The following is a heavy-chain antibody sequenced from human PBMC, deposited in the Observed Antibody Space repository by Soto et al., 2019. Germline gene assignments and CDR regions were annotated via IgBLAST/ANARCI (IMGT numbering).Heavy chain of an antibody. CDR1: GYTFTSVD. J-gene: IGHJ4*02. CDR2: MNPNSGNT. Sequence: GASVKVSCKASGYTFTSVDINGVRQATGQGLEWMGWMNPNSGNTGYAQKFQGRVTMTRNTSIRTAYMELSSLRSEDTAVYYCARAYTWGVAVAGTWGQGTLVTVSS. D-gene: IGHD6-19*01. V-gene: IGHV1-8*01. CDR3: ARAYTWGVAVAGT.